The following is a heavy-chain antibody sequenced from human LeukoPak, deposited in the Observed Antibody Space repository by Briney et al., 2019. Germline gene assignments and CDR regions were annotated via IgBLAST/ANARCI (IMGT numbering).Heavy chain of an antibody. CDR3: ARGGGLDV. J-gene: IGHJ6*02. CDR1: GFTFSSYW. Sequence: GGSLRLSCAASGFTFSSYWMNWARQAPGTGLEWVASISYNGNVNYYVDSVKGRFTISRDNAKNSLYLQMSNLRAEDTAVYFCARGGGLDVWGQGATVTVSS. CDR2: ISYNGNVN. V-gene: IGHV3-7*04.